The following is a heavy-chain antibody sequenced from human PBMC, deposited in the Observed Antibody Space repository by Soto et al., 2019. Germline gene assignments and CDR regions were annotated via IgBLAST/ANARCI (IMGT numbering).Heavy chain of an antibody. CDR2: IWYDGTNK. V-gene: IGHV3-33*01. J-gene: IGHJ2*01. D-gene: IGHD4-17*01. Sequence: QVQLVESGGGVVQPGRSLRLSCATSGFTFSSYAMHWVRQGPGKGLEWVAVIWYDGTNKYYADSVNGRFTISRDASKNTLYLQKNSLRAEDTAVYFCARGPMTTVTTWGDWYFDLWGRGTLVTVSS. CDR3: ARGPMTTVTTWGDWYFDL. CDR1: GFTFSSYA.